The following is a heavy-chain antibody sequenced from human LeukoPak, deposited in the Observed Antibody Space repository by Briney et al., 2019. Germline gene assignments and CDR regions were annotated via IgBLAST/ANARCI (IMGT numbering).Heavy chain of an antibody. Sequence: SETLSLTCTVSGGSISSYYWSWIRQPPGKGLEWIGYIYYSGSTNYNPSLKSRVTISVDTSKNQFSLKLSSVTAADTAVYYCARDPRSDSSGRDNWFDPWGQGTLVTVSS. J-gene: IGHJ5*02. CDR1: GGSISSYY. CDR3: ARDPRSDSSGRDNWFDP. CDR2: IYYSGST. D-gene: IGHD3-22*01. V-gene: IGHV4-59*12.